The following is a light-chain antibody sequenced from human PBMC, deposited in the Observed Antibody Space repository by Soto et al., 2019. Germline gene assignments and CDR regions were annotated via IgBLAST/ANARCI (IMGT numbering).Light chain of an antibody. J-gene: IGKJ4*01. Sequence: DIQMTQSPSSVSASVGDGVTITCRASQDINSFLAWYQQKPGKAPKLLIYAASTLHIGVPSRFRGSGSGTAFTLTISSLQPEDFAVYYCQQYGSSLTFGGGTKVEIK. CDR2: AAS. CDR1: QDINSF. V-gene: IGKV1-12*01. CDR3: QQYGSSLT.